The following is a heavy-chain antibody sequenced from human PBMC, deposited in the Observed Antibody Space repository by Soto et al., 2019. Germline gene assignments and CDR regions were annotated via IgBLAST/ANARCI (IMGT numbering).Heavy chain of an antibody. CDR1: GGSIIHDSYY. D-gene: IGHD3-3*01. Sequence: SETLSLTCTVSGGSIIHDSYYWVWIRQPPGKGLEWIGNIFHSGSTSYNPSLKSRVTISVDTSKNEFALKLSSVAAADTAVYYCARTGTYYDFWSGHPDSTSYYYYYMDVWGKGITVTVSS. J-gene: IGHJ6*03. CDR3: ARTGTYYDFWSGHPDSTSYYYYYMDV. CDR2: IFHSGST. V-gene: IGHV4-39*01.